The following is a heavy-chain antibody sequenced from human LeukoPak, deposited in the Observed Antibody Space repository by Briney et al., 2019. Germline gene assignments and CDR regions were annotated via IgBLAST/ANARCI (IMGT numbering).Heavy chain of an antibody. D-gene: IGHD3-22*01. J-gene: IGHJ6*02. Sequence: ASVKVSCKASGYTFTGYYMHWVRQAPGQGLEWMGWINPNSGGTNCAQKFQGRVTMTRDTSISTAYMELSRLRSDDTAVYYCAREEITMIELRNVMNVWGQGTTVTVSS. CDR2: INPNSGGT. CDR3: AREEITMIELRNVMNV. V-gene: IGHV1-2*02. CDR1: GYTFTGYY.